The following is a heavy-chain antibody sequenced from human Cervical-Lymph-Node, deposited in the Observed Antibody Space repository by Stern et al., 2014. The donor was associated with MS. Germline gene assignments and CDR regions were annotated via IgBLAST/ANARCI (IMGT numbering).Heavy chain of an antibody. CDR1: EFTFSSYG. D-gene: IGHD5-12*01. CDR3: AKDLWVRSMGYYFDY. Sequence: QVQLVESGGGVVQPGRSLRLSCAASEFTFSSYGMHWVRQAPGKGLEWVAVISYDGNNKYYADSVKGRFTISRDNSKNTLYLQMNSLRAEDTAVYYCAKDLWVRSMGYYFDYWGQGTLVTVSS. CDR2: ISYDGNNK. J-gene: IGHJ4*02. V-gene: IGHV3-30*18.